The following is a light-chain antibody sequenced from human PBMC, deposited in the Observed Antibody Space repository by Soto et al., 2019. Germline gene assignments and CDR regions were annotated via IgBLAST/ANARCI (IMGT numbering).Light chain of an antibody. V-gene: IGKV1-8*01. Sequence: GDRVAIACRASDNIVHWVAWYQQKPGKAPKLLIYAASTLQSGVPSRFSGSGSGTDFTLTISCLQSEDFATYYCQQYYCYPLTFGGGTKVDI. CDR1: DNIVHW. CDR3: QQYYCYPLT. CDR2: AAS. J-gene: IGKJ4*01.